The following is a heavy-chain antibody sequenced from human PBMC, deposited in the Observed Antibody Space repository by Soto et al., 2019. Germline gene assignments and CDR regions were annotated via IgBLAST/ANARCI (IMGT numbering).Heavy chain of an antibody. CDR3: AKAGFWSGYYSLVDY. CDR2: ISGGGGST. J-gene: IGHJ4*01. Sequence: PGGSLRLSCAASGFSFSIYAMNWVRQAPGKGLEWVSGISGGGGSTYYADSVKGRFTISRDNSKNTLYLQMNSLRVEDTAVYYCAKAGFWSGYYSLVDYW. D-gene: IGHD3-3*01. V-gene: IGHV3-23*01. CDR1: GFSFSIYA.